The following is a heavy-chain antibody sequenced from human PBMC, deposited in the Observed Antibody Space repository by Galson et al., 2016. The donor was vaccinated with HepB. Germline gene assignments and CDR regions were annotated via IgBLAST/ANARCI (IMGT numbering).Heavy chain of an antibody. CDR3: ARDGKAPHYYYCMDV. J-gene: IGHJ6*02. D-gene: IGHD4-17*01. V-gene: IGHV1-8*01. CDR2: LNPNSGHT. CDR1: GYTFTSYD. Sequence: SVKVSCKASGYTFTSYDITWVRQATGQGLEWMGFLNPNSGHTVYAQNFQGRVTMTRNTSIGTAYMELSSLRSEDTAMYYCARDGKAPHYYYCMDVWGQGTTVTVSS.